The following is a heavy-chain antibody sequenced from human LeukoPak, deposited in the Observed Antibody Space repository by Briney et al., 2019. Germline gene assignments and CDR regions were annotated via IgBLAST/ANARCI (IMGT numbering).Heavy chain of an antibody. Sequence: ASVKVSCKASGYTFTSYDINWVRQATGQGLEWMGWINPNSGGTNYAQKFQGRVTMTRDTSISTAYMELSRLRSDDTAVYYCARAPYSSGWYPDYWGQGTLATVSS. CDR2: INPNSGGT. CDR3: ARAPYSSGWYPDY. D-gene: IGHD6-19*01. CDR1: GYTFTSYD. J-gene: IGHJ4*02. V-gene: IGHV1-2*02.